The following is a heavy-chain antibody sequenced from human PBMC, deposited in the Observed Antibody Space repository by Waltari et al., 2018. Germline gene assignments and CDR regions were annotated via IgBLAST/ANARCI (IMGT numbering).Heavy chain of an antibody. CDR2: ISGSGGST. CDR1: GGSISSSSYY. D-gene: IGHD6-19*01. J-gene: IGHJ4*02. Sequence: LQLQESGPGLVKPSETLSLTCTVSGGSISSSSYYWGWIRQAPGKGLEWVSAISGSGGSTYYADSVKGRFTISRDNSKNTLYLQMNSLRAEDTAVYYCAKVRKQWLVLFDYWGQGTLVTVSS. CDR3: AKVRKQWLVLFDY. V-gene: IGHV3-23*01.